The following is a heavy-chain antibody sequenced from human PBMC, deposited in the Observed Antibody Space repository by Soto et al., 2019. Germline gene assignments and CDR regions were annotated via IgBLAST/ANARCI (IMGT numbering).Heavy chain of an antibody. CDR3: ARVSPLIDFDISTCYPVYYYLDG. J-gene: IGHJ6*03. CDR2: IYYSGNT. Sequence: SDTLSLTCTVSGESICSYYSSWLRQPPGRGLEWIGYIYYSGNTNSNPSLKTRVTITVDIYKNQLSLILSSVTAADTALSQWARVSPLIDFDISTCYPVYYYLDGQAKGTRLTISS. V-gene: IGHV4-59*01. D-gene: IGHD3-9*01. CDR1: GESICSYY.